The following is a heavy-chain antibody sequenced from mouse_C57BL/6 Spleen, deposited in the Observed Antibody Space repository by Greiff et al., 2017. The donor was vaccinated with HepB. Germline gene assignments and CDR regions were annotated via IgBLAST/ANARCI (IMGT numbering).Heavy chain of an antibody. CDR3: ARYAYYSKKGNY. CDR1: GYTFTSYW. V-gene: IGHV1-50*01. D-gene: IGHD2-5*01. Sequence: QVQPQQPGAELVKPGASVKLSCKASGYTFTSYWMQWVKQRPGQGLEWIGEIDPSDSYTNYNQKFKGKATLTVDTSSSTAYMQLSSLTSEDSAVYYCARYAYYSKKGNYWGQGTTLTVSS. CDR2: IDPSDSYT. J-gene: IGHJ2*01.